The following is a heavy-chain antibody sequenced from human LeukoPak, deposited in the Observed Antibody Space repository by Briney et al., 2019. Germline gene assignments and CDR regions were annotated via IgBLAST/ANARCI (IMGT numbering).Heavy chain of an antibody. CDR1: GFTFSRYW. J-gene: IGHJ6*02. V-gene: IGHV3-74*01. CDR2: ISTDGSSS. D-gene: IGHD2/OR15-2a*01. CDR3: ASYLTSIPSGMDV. Sequence: GGSLRLSCAASGFTFSRYWMHWLRQGPGKGLVWVSRISTDGSSSTYADSVKGRFTISRDNGKNTLYLQMNSLRAEDTAVYYCASYLTSIPSGMDVWGQGTTVSVSS.